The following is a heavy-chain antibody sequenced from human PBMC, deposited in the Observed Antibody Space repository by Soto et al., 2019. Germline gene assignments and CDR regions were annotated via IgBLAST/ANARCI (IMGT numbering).Heavy chain of an antibody. CDR3: ARDYESLGYYDILTGYYPKYYYMDV. D-gene: IGHD3-9*01. CDR2: ISSSGSTI. Sequence: GGSLRLSCAASGFTFSDYYMSWIRQAPGKGLEWVSYISSSGSTIYYADSVKGRFTISRDNAKNSLYLQMNSLRAEDTAVYYCARDYESLGYYDILTGYYPKYYYMDVWGKGTTVTVSS. V-gene: IGHV3-11*01. CDR1: GFTFSDYY. J-gene: IGHJ6*03.